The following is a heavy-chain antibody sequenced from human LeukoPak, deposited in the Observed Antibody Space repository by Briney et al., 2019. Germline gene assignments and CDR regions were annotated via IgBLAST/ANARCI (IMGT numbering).Heavy chain of an antibody. CDR2: IHTSEGT. CDR1: GDSISGYY. V-gene: IGHV4-4*09. D-gene: IGHD5-24*01. CDR3: ARHGRDRASRNQGDAFDI. Sequence: PSETLSLTCSVSGDSISGYYWGWVRQPPGKGLEWIAYIHTSEGTDYNPSLKSRVTVSVDTSKNQFSLKVDSVTAADTAVYFCARHGRDRASRNQGDAFDIWGQGTRVIVSS. J-gene: IGHJ3*02.